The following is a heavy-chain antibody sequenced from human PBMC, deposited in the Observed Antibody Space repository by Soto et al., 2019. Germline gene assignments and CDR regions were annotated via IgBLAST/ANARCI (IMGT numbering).Heavy chain of an antibody. Sequence: KPSETLSLTCTVSGGSISSYYWSWIRQPPGKGLEWIGYIYYSGSTNYNPSLKSRVTISVDTSKNQFSLKLSSVTAADTAVYYCARARGYSGYDSPVYYYYYGMDVWGQGTTVTVSS. J-gene: IGHJ6*02. V-gene: IGHV4-59*01. CDR2: IYYSGST. D-gene: IGHD5-12*01. CDR1: GGSISSYY. CDR3: ARARGYSGYDSPVYYYYYGMDV.